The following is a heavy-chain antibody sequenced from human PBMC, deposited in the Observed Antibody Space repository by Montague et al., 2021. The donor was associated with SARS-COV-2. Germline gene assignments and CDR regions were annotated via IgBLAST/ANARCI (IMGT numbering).Heavy chain of an antibody. CDR3: ARDVRYYDFWSGRAQTSPDY. V-gene: IGHV4-38-2*02. J-gene: IGHJ4*02. CDR2: IYHSGST. CDR1: GYSISSGYY. Sequence: SETLSLICTVSGYSISSGYYWGWIRPPPGKGLEWIGSIYHSGSTYYNPSLKSRVTISVDTSKNQFSLKLSSVTAADTAVYYCARDVRYYDFWSGRAQTSPDYWGQGTLVTVSS. D-gene: IGHD3-3*01.